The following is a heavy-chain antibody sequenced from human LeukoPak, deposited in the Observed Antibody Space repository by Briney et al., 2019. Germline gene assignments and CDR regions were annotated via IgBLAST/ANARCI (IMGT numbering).Heavy chain of an antibody. D-gene: IGHD6-13*01. V-gene: IGHV1-2*02. CDR2: IDPNSGGT. Sequence: ASVRVSCRTSGYTFTDYYLHWVRQAPGQGLEWMGRIDPNSGGTNYAQKFQVRVTVTRDTSISTVYMELSGLRSDDTAVYYCARVPGPYTTSRFDYWGQGTLVTVSS. CDR3: ARVPGPYTTSRFDY. CDR1: GYTFTDYY. J-gene: IGHJ4*02.